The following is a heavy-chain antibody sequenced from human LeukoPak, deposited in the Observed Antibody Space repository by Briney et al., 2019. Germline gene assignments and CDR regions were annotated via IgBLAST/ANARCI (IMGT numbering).Heavy chain of an antibody. J-gene: IGHJ4*02. D-gene: IGHD3-22*01. V-gene: IGHV3-66*01. CDR1: GFIVSSNY. CDR3: ARDHGSGSNCQVALDY. CDR2: IYSGGRT. Sequence: GGSLRLSCAVSGFIVSSNYMTWVRQAPGKGLEWGSVIYSGGRTYYADSVKGRFTTSRDNSKNMLYIQMNSLRAEDTAVYYCARDHGSGSNCQVALDYWGQGTLVTVSS.